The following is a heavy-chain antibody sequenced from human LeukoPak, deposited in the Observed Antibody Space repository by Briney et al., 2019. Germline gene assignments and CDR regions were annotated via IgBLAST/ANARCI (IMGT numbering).Heavy chain of an antibody. D-gene: IGHD5-24*01. CDR1: GYSFPNYW. J-gene: IGHJ3*01. Sequence: PGESLKISCTGSGYSFPNYWITWVRQMPGKGLEWMGIIFPADSDTKYSPSFQGQVTISADRSINTAYLQWSSLRASDTATYYCARSPRDGYHDSFDFWGQGTMVTVSS. CDR3: ARSPRDGYHDSFDF. CDR2: IFPADSDT. V-gene: IGHV5-51*01.